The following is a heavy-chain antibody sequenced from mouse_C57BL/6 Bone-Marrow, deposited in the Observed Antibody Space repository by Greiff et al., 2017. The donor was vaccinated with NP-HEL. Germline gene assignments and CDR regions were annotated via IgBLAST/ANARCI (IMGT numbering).Heavy chain of an antibody. Sequence: VQLQQSGAELVKPGASVKLSCKASGYTFTEYTIHWVKQRSGQGLEWIGWFYPGSGSIKYNEKFKDKATLTADKSSSTVYMELSRLTSEDSAVYFCARHEDGGAYYGSSLLDDWGQGTTLTVSS. V-gene: IGHV1-62-2*01. CDR2: FYPGSGSI. CDR3: ARHEDGGAYYGSSLLDD. J-gene: IGHJ2*01. D-gene: IGHD1-1*01. CDR1: GYTFTEYT.